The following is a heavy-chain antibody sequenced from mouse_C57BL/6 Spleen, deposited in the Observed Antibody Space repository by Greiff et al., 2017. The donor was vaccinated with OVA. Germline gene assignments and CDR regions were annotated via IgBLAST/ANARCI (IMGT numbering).Heavy chain of an antibody. CDR1: GYTFTDYY. CDR2: IGPGSGST. D-gene: IGHD2-4*01. Sequence: QVQLQQSGAELVKPGASVKISCKASGYTFTDYYINWVKQRPGQGLEWIGKIGPGSGSTYYNEKFKGKATLTADKSSSTAYMQLSSLTSEDSAVYFCTSQIYYDYESYFDYWGQGTTLTVSS. CDR3: TSQIYYDYESYFDY. V-gene: IGHV1-77*01. J-gene: IGHJ2*01.